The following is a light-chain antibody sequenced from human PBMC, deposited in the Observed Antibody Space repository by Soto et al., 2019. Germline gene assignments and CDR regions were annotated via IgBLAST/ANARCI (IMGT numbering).Light chain of an antibody. J-gene: IGKJ2*01. V-gene: IGKV3-20*01. CDR1: QSLSSSY. CDR2: GAS. CDR3: LQYGSSSYT. Sequence: EIVLTQSPGTLSLSPGERATLSCRASQSLSSSYLTWYQQKPGQAPRLLIYGASSRATGIPDRFSGSGSGTDSTLTISRLEPEDFAVYYCLQYGSSSYTFGQGTKLEIK.